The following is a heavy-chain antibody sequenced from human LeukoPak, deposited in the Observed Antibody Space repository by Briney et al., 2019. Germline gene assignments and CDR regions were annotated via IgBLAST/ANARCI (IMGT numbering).Heavy chain of an antibody. V-gene: IGHV3-23*01. J-gene: IGHJ4*02. Sequence: GGSLRLSCAASGSTFSNYAMSWVRQAPGKGLEWVSAISRSGGSTYYADSVKGRFTISRDNSKNTLYLQMNSLGAEDTAVYFCARGGSDYCFDYWGQGALVTVSS. CDR3: ARGGSDYCFDY. CDR1: GSTFSNYA. CDR2: ISRSGGST. D-gene: IGHD2-21*02.